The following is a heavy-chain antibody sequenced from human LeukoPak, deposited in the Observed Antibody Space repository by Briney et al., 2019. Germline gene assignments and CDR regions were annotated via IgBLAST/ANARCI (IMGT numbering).Heavy chain of an antibody. CDR3: ARDLRDCSSASCNVLSFLMDA. CDR1: GFTFSSFA. J-gene: IGHJ6*02. CDR2: LSHDDINE. V-gene: IGHV3-30*03. Sequence: PGRSLRLSCEASGFTFSSFAMHWVRQAPGKGLEWVAVLSHDDINEFYADSVKGRFIISRDNSKNTVYLQMNSLRVEDTAVYYCARDLRDCSSASCNVLSFLMDAWGQGTTVTVSS. D-gene: IGHD2-2*01.